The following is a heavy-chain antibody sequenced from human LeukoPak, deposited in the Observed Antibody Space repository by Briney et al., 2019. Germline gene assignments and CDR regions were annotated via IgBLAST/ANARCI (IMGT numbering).Heavy chain of an antibody. D-gene: IGHD2-15*01. CDR3: AREGAVFSGGSYYGLGAFDI. Sequence: GGSLRLSCAASGFTFSDYYMSWIRQAPGKGLEWVSYIRSSGSTIDYADSVKGRFTISRDNAKNSLYLQLNSLRAEDTAVYYCAREGAVFSGGSYYGLGAFDIWGQGTMVTVSS. V-gene: IGHV3-11*01. CDR1: GFTFSDYY. J-gene: IGHJ3*02. CDR2: IRSSGSTI.